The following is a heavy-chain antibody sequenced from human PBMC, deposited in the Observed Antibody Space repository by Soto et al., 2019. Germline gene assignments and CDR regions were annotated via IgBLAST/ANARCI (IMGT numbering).Heavy chain of an antibody. J-gene: IGHJ4*02. CDR2: INHSGST. CDR1: GGSFSGYY. CDR3: ARGPYCSSTSCNGGNFDY. D-gene: IGHD2-2*01. V-gene: IGHV4-34*01. Sequence: PSETLSLTCAVYGGSFSGYYWSWIRQPPGKGLEWIGEINHSGSTNYNPSLKSRVTISVDTSKNQFSLKLSSVTAADTAVYYCARGPYCSSTSCNGGNFDYWGQGTLVTVPQ.